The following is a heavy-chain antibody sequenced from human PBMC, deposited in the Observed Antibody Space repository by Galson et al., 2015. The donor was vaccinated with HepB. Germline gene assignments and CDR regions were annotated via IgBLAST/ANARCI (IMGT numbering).Heavy chain of an antibody. V-gene: IGHV3-30*04. D-gene: IGHD5-12*01. CDR2: ISSDGTYK. J-gene: IGHJ4*02. Sequence: SLRLSCAASGFTFSPYSMHWVRQAPGKGLEWVAVISSDGTYKYYADSVKGRFTISRENYKNTLYLQLNSLRAEDTAVYYCARERTYGGNEEFDYWGQGTLVTVSS. CDR1: GFTFSPYS. CDR3: ARERTYGGNEEFDY.